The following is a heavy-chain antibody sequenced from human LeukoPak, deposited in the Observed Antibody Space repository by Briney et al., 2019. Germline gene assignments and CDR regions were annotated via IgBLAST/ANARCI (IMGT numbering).Heavy chain of an antibody. Sequence: GGSLRLSCAASGFTVSSNYMSWVRQAPGKGLEWVSAISGSGGSTYYTDSVKGRFTISRDNSKSTLYLQMNSLRVEDTAVYYCAKLRGDYVAIYYYYGMDVWGQGTTVTVSS. CDR2: ISGSGGST. V-gene: IGHV3-23*01. CDR3: AKLRGDYVAIYYYYGMDV. J-gene: IGHJ6*02. D-gene: IGHD4-17*01. CDR1: GFTVSSNY.